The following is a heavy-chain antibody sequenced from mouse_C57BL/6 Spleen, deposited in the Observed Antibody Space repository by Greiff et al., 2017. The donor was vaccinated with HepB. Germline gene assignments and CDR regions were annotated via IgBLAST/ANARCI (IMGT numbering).Heavy chain of an antibody. Sequence: QLQQSGAELVKPGASVKISCKASGYAFSSYWMNWVKQRPGKGLEWIGQIYPGDGDTNYNGKFKGKATLTADKSSSTAYMQLSSLTSEDSAVYFCARSGYYGYDWYFDVWGTGTTVTVSS. D-gene: IGHD2-2*01. V-gene: IGHV1-80*01. J-gene: IGHJ1*03. CDR3: ARSGYYGYDWYFDV. CDR1: GYAFSSYW. CDR2: IYPGDGDT.